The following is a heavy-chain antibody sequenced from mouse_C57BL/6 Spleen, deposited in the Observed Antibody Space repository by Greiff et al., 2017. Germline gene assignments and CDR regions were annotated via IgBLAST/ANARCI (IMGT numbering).Heavy chain of an antibody. CDR1: GFTFSDYG. V-gene: IGHV5-15*01. CDR2: ISNLAYSI. D-gene: IGHD1-1*01. CDR3: ARHDYYGSRRYFDV. Sequence: EVQRVESGGGLVQPGGSLKLSCAASGFTFSDYGMAWVRQAPRKGPEWVAFISNLAYSIYYADTVTGRFTISRENAKNTLYLEMSSLRSEDTAMYYCARHDYYGSRRYFDVWGTGTTVTVSS. J-gene: IGHJ1*03.